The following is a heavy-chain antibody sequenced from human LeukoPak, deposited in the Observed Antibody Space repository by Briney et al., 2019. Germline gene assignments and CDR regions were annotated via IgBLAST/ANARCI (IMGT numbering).Heavy chain of an antibody. CDR2: INHSGST. CDR3: ATVGAGLRDY. CDR1: GGSFSGYY. D-gene: IGHD3-10*01. V-gene: IGHV4-34*01. Sequence: PSETPSLTCAVYGGSFSGYYWSWIRQPPGKGLEWIGEINHSGSTNYNPSLKSRVTISVDTSKNQFSLKLSSVTAADTAVYYCATVGAGLRDYWGQGTLVTVSS. J-gene: IGHJ4*02.